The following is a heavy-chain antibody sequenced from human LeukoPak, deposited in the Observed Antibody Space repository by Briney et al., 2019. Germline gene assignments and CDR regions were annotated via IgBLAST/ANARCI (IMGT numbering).Heavy chain of an antibody. V-gene: IGHV3-23*01. CDR2: ISDSGGST. CDR3: AKMRLEMATISLIDY. J-gene: IGHJ4*02. CDR1: GFTFSSYA. D-gene: IGHD5-24*01. Sequence: GGSLRLSCAASGFTFSSYAMSWVRQAPGKGLEWVSAISDSGGSTYYADSVKGRFTISRDNSKNTLYLQMNSLRAEDTAVYYCAKMRLEMATISLIDYWGQGTLVTVSS.